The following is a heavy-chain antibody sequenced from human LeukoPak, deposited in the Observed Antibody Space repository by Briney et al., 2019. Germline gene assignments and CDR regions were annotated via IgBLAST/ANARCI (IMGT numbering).Heavy chain of an antibody. Sequence: GGSLRLSCAASGFTFSSYSMNWVRQAPGKGLEWGSYISSSSSTIYYADSVKGRFTISRDNAKNSLYLQMNSLRAEDTAVYYCARDHRSIVGAALLLDYWGQGTLVTVSS. CDR2: ISSSSSTI. J-gene: IGHJ4*02. D-gene: IGHD1-26*01. V-gene: IGHV3-48*04. CDR1: GFTFSSYS. CDR3: ARDHRSIVGAALLLDY.